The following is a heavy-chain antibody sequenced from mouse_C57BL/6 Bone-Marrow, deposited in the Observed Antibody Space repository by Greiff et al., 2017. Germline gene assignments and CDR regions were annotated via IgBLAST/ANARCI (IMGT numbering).Heavy chain of an antibody. CDR1: GFSLSPFGMG. J-gene: IGHJ2*01. V-gene: IGHV8-8*01. CDR3: ARGTYYYDSSRFDY. Sequence: QVTLKESGPGILQPSQTLSLSCSFSGFSLSPFGMGVGWIRPPSGKGLEWLAHIGWDDDKYYKPALKSRLTISKDTSKNQLFLKIANVDTEGTAAYYSARGTYYYDSSRFDYWGQGTTLTVSS. CDR2: IGWDDDK. D-gene: IGHD1-1*01.